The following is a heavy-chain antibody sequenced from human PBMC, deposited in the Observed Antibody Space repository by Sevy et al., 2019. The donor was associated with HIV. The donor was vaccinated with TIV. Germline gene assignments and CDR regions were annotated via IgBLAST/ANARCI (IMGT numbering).Heavy chain of an antibody. CDR3: ARLSIVATMVDF. D-gene: IGHD5-12*01. J-gene: IGHJ4*02. CDR2: ISGSGSGR. CDR1: GFTFSDYY. V-gene: IGHV3-11*01. Sequence: GGSLRLSCAASGFTFSDYYMGWIRQAPGKGLEWVSYISGSGSGRYYADSVKGRLTISRDNAKESLYLQMNSLRAEETAVYYCARLSIVATMVDFWGQGTLVTVSS.